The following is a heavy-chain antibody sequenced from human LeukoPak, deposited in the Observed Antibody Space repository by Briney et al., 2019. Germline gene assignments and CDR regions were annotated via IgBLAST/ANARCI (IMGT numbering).Heavy chain of an antibody. Sequence: GASVKVSCKASGYTFTGYYMHWVRQAPGQGLEWMGWINPNSGGTNYAQKFQGRVTMTRDTSISTAYMELSRLRSDDTAVYYCARVGDGYNSEGDWFDHWGQGTLVTVSS. D-gene: IGHD5-24*01. J-gene: IGHJ5*02. CDR1: GYTFTGYY. V-gene: IGHV1-2*02. CDR3: ARVGDGYNSEGDWFDH. CDR2: INPNSGGT.